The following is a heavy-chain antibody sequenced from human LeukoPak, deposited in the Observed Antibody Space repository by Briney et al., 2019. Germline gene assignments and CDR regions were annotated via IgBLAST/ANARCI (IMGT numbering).Heavy chain of an antibody. Sequence: ASVTVSCTASGYTFTGYHMHWVRQAPGQGLEWMAWISPNSGGTNYAQKFQGRVTVTTDTSISTAYMELSRLTSDDTAVYYCAKDANYDSSGYPHGFDIWGQGTMVTVSS. D-gene: IGHD3-22*01. CDR3: AKDANYDSSGYPHGFDI. CDR2: ISPNSGGT. J-gene: IGHJ3*02. CDR1: GYTFTGYH. V-gene: IGHV1-2*02.